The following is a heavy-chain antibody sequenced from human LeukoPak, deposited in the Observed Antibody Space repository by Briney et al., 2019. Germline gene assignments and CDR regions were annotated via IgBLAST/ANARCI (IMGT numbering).Heavy chain of an antibody. J-gene: IGHJ4*02. CDR2: INSDESWT. V-gene: IGHV3-74*01. Sequence: GGSLRLSCAASGFTFSSYWMHWVRQAPGKGLVWVSLINSDESWTRYADSVKGRFTISRDNAKNSLYLQVNSLRAEDTALYYCVRDLTGTTSFDYWGQGTLVTVSS. CDR3: VRDLTGTTSFDY. CDR1: GFTFSSYW. D-gene: IGHD1-20*01.